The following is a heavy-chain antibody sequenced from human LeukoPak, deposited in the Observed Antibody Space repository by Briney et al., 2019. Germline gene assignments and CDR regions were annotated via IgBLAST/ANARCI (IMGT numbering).Heavy chain of an antibody. CDR1: GGSISSYY. D-gene: IGHD2-15*01. V-gene: IGHV4-59*01. Sequence: KPSETLSLTCTVSGGSISSYYWSWIRQPPGKGLEWIGYIYYSGSTNYNPSLKSRVTIPVDTSKNQFSLKLSSVTAADTAVCYCARRAAARFDPWGQGTLVTVSP. CDR3: ARRAAARFDP. CDR2: IYYSGST. J-gene: IGHJ5*02.